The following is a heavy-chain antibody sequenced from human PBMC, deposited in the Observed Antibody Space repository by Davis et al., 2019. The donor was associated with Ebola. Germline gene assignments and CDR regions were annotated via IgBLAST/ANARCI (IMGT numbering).Heavy chain of an antibody. J-gene: IGHJ6*02. Sequence: SVKVSCKASGGTFSSYAISWVRQAPGQGLEWMGGIIPIFGTANYAQKFQGRVTITADESTRTAYMELSSLRSEDTAVYYCARVRTAPRDPNYYYYGMDVWGQGTTVTVSS. D-gene: IGHD5-24*01. CDR1: GGTFSSYA. CDR3: ARVRTAPRDPNYYYYGMDV. CDR2: IIPIFGTA. V-gene: IGHV1-69*13.